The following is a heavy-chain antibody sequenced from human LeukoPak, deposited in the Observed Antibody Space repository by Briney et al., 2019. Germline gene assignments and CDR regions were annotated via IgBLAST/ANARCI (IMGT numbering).Heavy chain of an antibody. J-gene: IGHJ4*02. CDR2: IFYTGST. Sequence: SETLSLTCTVSGGSISGYYWSWIRQPPGKGLEWIGFIFYTGSTNYNPSLKSRVTISLDTSKNQFSLRLSSVTAADTAVYSCARGGGYNTFDYWGQGTLVTVSS. D-gene: IGHD5-24*01. CDR1: GGSISGYY. CDR3: ARGGGYNTFDY. V-gene: IGHV4-59*01.